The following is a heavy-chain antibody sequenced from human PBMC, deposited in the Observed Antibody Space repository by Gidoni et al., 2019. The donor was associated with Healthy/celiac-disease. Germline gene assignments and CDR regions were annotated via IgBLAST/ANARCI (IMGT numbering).Heavy chain of an antibody. J-gene: IGHJ5*02. Sequence: QVQLQESGPGLVKPSETLSLTCTVSGGSISSYYWSWIRQPAGKGLEWIGRIYTSGSTNYNPSLKSRVTMSVDTSKNQFSLKLSSVTAADTAVYYCAREKKDAWFGELSWFDPWGQGTLVTVSS. D-gene: IGHD3-10*01. CDR1: GGSISSYY. CDR3: AREKKDAWFGELSWFDP. CDR2: IYTSGST. V-gene: IGHV4-4*07.